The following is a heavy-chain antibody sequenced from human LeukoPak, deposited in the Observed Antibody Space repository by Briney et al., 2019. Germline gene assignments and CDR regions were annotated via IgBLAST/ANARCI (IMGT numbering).Heavy chain of an antibody. CDR1: GFTFSSYG. CDR3: ARGVGSSSQKTHFDY. Sequence: QTGGSLRLSCAASGFTFSSYGMHWVRQAPGKGLEWVAFIRYDGSNKYYADSVKGRFTISRDNSKNTLYLQMNSLRAEDTAVYYCARGVGSSSQKTHFDYWGQGTLVTVSS. D-gene: IGHD6-13*01. J-gene: IGHJ4*02. V-gene: IGHV3-30*02. CDR2: IRYDGSNK.